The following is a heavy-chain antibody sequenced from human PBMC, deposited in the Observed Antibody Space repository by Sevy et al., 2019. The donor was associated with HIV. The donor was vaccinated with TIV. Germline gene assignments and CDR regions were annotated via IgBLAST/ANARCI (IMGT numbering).Heavy chain of an antibody. J-gene: IGHJ6*02. Sequence: GGSLRLSCAASGFSLTTSDMHWVRQAPGKGLEWVTYVRNDGSNKYYADSVRDRFTISRDSPKNTIYLQMNSVRDEDTAIYYCARGRKTTEEWLEELDYYYGLDVWGQGTTVTVSS. CDR3: ARGRKTTEEWLEELDYYYGLDV. CDR1: GFSLTTSD. CDR2: VRNDGSNK. V-gene: IGHV3-30*02. D-gene: IGHD2-8*01.